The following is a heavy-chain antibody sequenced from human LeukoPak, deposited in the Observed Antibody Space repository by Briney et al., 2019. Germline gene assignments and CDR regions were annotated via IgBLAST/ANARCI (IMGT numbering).Heavy chain of an antibody. D-gene: IGHD2-8*01. J-gene: IGHJ4*02. V-gene: IGHV1-46*01. CDR2: INPSGGGA. Sequence: ASVKVSCRPSGYTFTNNYIHWVRQAPGQGLEWMGIINPSGGGATYAQKFQGRVTITRDVATRTVYMELSSLRSEDTAVYYCARAGGCIADWPSYFDYWGQGTLVTVSS. CDR1: GYTFTNNY. CDR3: ARAGGCIADWPSYFDY.